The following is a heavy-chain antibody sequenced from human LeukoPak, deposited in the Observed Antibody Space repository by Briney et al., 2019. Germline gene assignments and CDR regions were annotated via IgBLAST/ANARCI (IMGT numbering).Heavy chain of an antibody. V-gene: IGHV1-2*02. CDR3: ARGRYSNYEIDY. D-gene: IGHD4-11*01. CDR1: RYTFSDYY. Sequence: ASVKVSCKASRYTFSDYYIHWVRQAPGQGLEWMGWLNPDSGGTNYVQKFQGRVTMTRDTSITTASMELSRLRSDDTAVYYCARGRYSNYEIDYWGQGTLVTVSS. CDR2: LNPDSGGT. J-gene: IGHJ4*02.